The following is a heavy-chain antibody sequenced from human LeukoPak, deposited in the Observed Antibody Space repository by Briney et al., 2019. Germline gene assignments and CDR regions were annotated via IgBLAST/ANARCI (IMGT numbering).Heavy chain of an antibody. J-gene: IGHJ6*03. Sequence: PGGSLRLSCAASGLTFSSYSMNWVRQAPGKGLEWVSSISSSSSYIYYADSVKGRFTISRDNAKNSLYLQMNSLRAEDTAVYYCARERGNYMDVWGKGTTVTVSS. CDR1: GLTFSSYS. CDR2: ISSSSSYI. V-gene: IGHV3-21*01. D-gene: IGHD3-16*01. CDR3: ARERGNYMDV.